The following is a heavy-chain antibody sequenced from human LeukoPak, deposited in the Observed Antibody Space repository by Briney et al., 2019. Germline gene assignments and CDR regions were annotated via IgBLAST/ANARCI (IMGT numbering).Heavy chain of an antibody. CDR1: GFTFSGYG. D-gene: IGHD5-12*01. Sequence: GGSLRLSCAASGFTFSGYGMHWVRQAPGKGLGWVAVIWYDGSNKYYADSVKGRFTISRDNSKNTLYLQMNSLRAEDTAVYYCAKGDIVATTPDYWGQGTLVTVSS. CDR3: AKGDIVATTPDY. J-gene: IGHJ4*02. V-gene: IGHV3-33*06. CDR2: IWYDGSNK.